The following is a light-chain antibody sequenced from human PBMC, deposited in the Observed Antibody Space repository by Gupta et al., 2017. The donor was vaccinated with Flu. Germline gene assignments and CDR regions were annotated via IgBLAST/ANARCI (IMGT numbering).Light chain of an antibody. CDR1: SLRNPY. CDR3: NSRDSTDNHQAV. Sequence: SSELTQDPAVSVALGQTVRITCQGDSLRNPYASWYQQKPGQAPVLVSYAKNIRPSGIPDRFSCASSGNTASLTITGAQAEDEADYYWNSRDSTDNHQAVFGGGTKLTVL. V-gene: IGLV3-19*01. CDR2: AKN. J-gene: IGLJ2*01.